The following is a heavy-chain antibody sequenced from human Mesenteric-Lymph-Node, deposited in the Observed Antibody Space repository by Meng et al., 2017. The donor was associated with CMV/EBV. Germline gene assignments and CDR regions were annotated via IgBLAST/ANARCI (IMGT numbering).Heavy chain of an antibody. J-gene: IGHJ4*02. V-gene: IGHV3-48*04. D-gene: IGHD1-26*01. CDR1: GFTFSGYS. CDR2: ISSSSSTI. CDR3: ARVGAISSFDY. Sequence: GESLKISCAASGFTFSGYSMNWVRQAPGKGLEWLSYISSSSSTIYYADSVKGRFTISRDNANNSLYLQMNSLRAEDTAVYYCARVGAISSFDYWGQGTLVTVSS.